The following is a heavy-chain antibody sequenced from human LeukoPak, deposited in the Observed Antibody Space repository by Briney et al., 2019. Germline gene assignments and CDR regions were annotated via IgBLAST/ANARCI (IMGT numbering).Heavy chain of an antibody. Sequence: GGSLRLSCATSGFTFNNYNMNWVRQAPGRALEWVSSITSSGTYIFYADSVKGRFTISRDNAKNTVYLEMNSLRAEDTAVYYCGRAVAESRGYYYYMDVWGKGTTVTISS. CDR1: GFTFNNYN. J-gene: IGHJ6*03. V-gene: IGHV3-21*01. CDR2: ITSSGTYI. CDR3: GRAVAESRGYYYYMDV. D-gene: IGHD5-24*01.